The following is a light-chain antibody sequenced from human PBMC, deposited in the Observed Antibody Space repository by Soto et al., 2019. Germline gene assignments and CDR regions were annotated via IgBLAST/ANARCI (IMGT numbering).Light chain of an antibody. V-gene: IGLV2-8*01. J-gene: IGLJ1*01. CDR1: SSDVGGYNF. CDR3: SSHAGSDNPFG. CDR2: DVN. Sequence: QSALTQPPSASGSPGQSVTISCTGTSSDVGGYNFVSWYQHHPGKAPKVLIFDVNKRPSGVPDRFSGSKSGNTASLTVAGRQVEDEADYYCSSHAGSDNPFGFGAGTKLTVL.